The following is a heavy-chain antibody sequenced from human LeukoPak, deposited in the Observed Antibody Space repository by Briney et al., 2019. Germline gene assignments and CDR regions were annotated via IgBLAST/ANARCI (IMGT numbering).Heavy chain of an antibody. J-gene: IGHJ4*02. CDR2: ISPDGSTT. D-gene: IGHD4-17*01. Sequence: GGSLRLSCAASGFTYSSYWMHWVRQVPGMGLVWVSRISPDGSTTNYADSVKGRFTTSRDNAKNALYLQMNSLRADDTAVYYCGRQAAYGDSGIGFWSQGTLVTVSS. CDR1: GFTYSSYW. V-gene: IGHV3-74*01. CDR3: GRQAAYGDSGIGF.